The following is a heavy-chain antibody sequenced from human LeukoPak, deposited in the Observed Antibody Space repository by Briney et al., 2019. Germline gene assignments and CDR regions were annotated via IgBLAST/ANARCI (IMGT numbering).Heavy chain of an antibody. CDR1: GYSISSGYY. CDR2: IYHTGST. Sequence: SETLSLTCTVSGYSISSGYYWGWIRQPPGKGLEWIVNIYHTGSTYYNPSLKSRVTISVDTSKNQFSLKLSSVTAADTAVYCCAREMGSGSEFDFWGQGTLVTVSS. CDR3: AREMGSGSEFDF. D-gene: IGHD6-19*01. V-gene: IGHV4-38-2*02. J-gene: IGHJ4*02.